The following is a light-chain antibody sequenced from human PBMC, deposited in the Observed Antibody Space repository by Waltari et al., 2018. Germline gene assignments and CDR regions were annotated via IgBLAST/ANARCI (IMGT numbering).Light chain of an antibody. J-gene: IGLJ3*02. CDR3: QTWDTAILL. CDR2: INSDGSH. V-gene: IGLV4-69*01. CDR1: SGHTNNA. Sequence: QLVLTQSPSASASLGASVKVTCTLSSGHTNNAIAWHQQQPERGPRFLVRINSDGSHKKGDGVPARFSGSRSGTEFYLTISSLQSEDEGDYYCQTWDTAILLFGGGTKLSVL.